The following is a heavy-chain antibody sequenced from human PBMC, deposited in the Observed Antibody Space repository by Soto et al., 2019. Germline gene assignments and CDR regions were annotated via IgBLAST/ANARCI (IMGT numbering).Heavy chain of an antibody. D-gene: IGHD2-8*01. CDR2: IWYDGSNK. CDR3: ARDLGYCTNGVCYRLDP. Sequence: GGSLRLSCAASGFTFSSYGMHWVRQAPGKGLEWVAVIWYDGSNKYYADSVKGRFTISRDNSKNTLYLQMNSLRAEDTAVYYCARDLGYCTNGVCYRLDPWGQGTLVTVSS. J-gene: IGHJ5*02. CDR1: GFTFSSYG. V-gene: IGHV3-33*01.